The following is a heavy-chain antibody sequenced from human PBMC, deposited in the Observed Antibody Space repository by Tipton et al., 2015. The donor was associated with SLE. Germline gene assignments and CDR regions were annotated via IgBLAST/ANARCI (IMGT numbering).Heavy chain of an antibody. Sequence: SLRLSCAASGFTFSSYSMNWVRQAPGKGLEWVSSISSSSSYIYYADSVKGRFTISRDNAKKSLYLQMNSLRAEDTAVYYCASNYDFWSGYFDYYGMDVWGQGTTVTVS. CDR2: ISSSSSYI. D-gene: IGHD3-3*01. V-gene: IGHV3-21*01. J-gene: IGHJ6*02. CDR3: ASNYDFWSGYFDYYGMDV. CDR1: GFTFSSYS.